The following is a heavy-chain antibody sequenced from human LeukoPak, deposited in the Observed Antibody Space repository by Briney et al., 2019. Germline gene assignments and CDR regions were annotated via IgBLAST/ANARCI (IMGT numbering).Heavy chain of an antibody. CDR3: ARFLYYYASSGYYSPDAFDI. J-gene: IGHJ3*02. D-gene: IGHD3-22*01. CDR1: GGTFSSYA. Sequence: GASVKVSCEASGGTFSSYAISWVRQAPGQGLEWMGGIIPIFGTANYAQKFQGRVTITADKSTSTAYMELSSLRSEDTAVYYCARFLYYYASSGYYSPDAFDIWGQGTMVTVSS. CDR2: IIPIFGTA. V-gene: IGHV1-69*06.